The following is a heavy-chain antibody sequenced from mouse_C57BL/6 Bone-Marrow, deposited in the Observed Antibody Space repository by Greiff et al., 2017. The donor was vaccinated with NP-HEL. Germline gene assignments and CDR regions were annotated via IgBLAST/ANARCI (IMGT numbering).Heavy chain of an antibody. CDR3: TRGYGSSSYYFDY. V-gene: IGHV14-1*01. CDR2: IDPEDGDT. Sequence: VHVKQSGAELVRPGASVKLSCTASGFNIKDYYMHWVKQRPEQGLEWIGRIDPEDGDTEYAPKFQGKATMTADTSSNTAYLQLSSLTSEDTAVYYCTRGYGSSSYYFDYWGQGTTLTVSS. CDR1: GFNIKDYY. D-gene: IGHD1-1*01. J-gene: IGHJ2*01.